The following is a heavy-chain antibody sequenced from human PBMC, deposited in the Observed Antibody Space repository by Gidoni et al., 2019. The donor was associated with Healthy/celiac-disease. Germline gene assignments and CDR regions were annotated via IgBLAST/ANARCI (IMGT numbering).Heavy chain of an antibody. CDR3: ARVTSSWFGESHYFYGMDV. CDR2: TYYRSKWYN. J-gene: IGHJ6*02. Sequence: QVQLQQSGPGLVKPSQTLSLTCAISGDSVSSNSAAWNWIRQSPSRGLEWLGRTYYRSKWYNDYAVSMKSRITINPDTSKNQFSLQLNSVTPEDTAVYYCARVTSSWFGESHYFYGMDVWGQGTTVTVSS. CDR1: GDSVSSNSAA. V-gene: IGHV6-1*01. D-gene: IGHD3-10*01.